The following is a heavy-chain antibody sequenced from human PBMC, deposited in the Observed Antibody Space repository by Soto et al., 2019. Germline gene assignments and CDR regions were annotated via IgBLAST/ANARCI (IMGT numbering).Heavy chain of an antibody. J-gene: IGHJ4*02. D-gene: IGHD6-13*01. CDR3: ARVIAAAADFDY. CDR2: ISAYNGNT. CDR1: GYTFTSYG. V-gene: IGHV1-18*01. Sequence: QVQLVQSGAEVKKPGASVKVSCKASGYTFTSYGTSWVRQAPGQGLEWMGWISAYNGNTNYAQKLQGRVTMTPDTSTNTAYMELRNLRSDDTAVYYCARVIAAAADFDYWGQGTLVTVSS.